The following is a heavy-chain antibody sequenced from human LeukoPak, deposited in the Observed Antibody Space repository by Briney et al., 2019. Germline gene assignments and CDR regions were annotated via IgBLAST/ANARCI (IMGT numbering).Heavy chain of an antibody. CDR3: AKSVDIVATIGDY. J-gene: IGHJ4*02. V-gene: IGHV3-23*01. CDR2: ISGSGDST. D-gene: IGHD5-12*01. CDR1: GFTFSSYA. Sequence: GGSLRLSCAASGFTFSSYAVSWVRQAPGKGLEWVSAISGSGDSTYYADSVKGRFTISRDNSKNTLYLQMNSLRAEDTAVYYCAKSVDIVATIGDYWGQGTLVTVSS.